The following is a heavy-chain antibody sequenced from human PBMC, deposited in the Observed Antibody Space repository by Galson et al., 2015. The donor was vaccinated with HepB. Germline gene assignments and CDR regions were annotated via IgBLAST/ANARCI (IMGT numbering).Heavy chain of an antibody. CDR1: GDSVTSNSAA. Sequence: CAISGDSVTSNSAAWNWIRQSPSRGLEWLGRTYYRSKWYTGTAVSVKSRITINPDTSKNQFSLQLNSVTPEDTAVYYCARSEGWFDYWGQGTQVTVSS. CDR2: TYYRSKWYT. V-gene: IGHV6-1*01. D-gene: IGHD6-19*01. CDR3: ARSEGWFDY. J-gene: IGHJ4*02.